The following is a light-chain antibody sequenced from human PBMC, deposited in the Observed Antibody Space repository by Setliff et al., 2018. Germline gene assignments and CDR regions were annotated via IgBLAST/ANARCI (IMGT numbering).Light chain of an antibody. J-gene: IGLJ2*01. Sequence: QSALTQPAAVSGSPGQSIAISCAGTNSDVGGYNYVSWYQQHPNKAPKLLIYEVTKRPSGVSDRFSGSKSGNTASLTISGLQAEDEADYYCLSYTSKTTHALFGGGTK. CDR1: NSDVGGYNY. V-gene: IGLV2-14*03. CDR3: LSYTSKTTHAL. CDR2: EVT.